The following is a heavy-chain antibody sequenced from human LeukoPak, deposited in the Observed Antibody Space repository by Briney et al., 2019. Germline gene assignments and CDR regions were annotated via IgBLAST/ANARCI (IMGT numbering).Heavy chain of an antibody. V-gene: IGHV1-46*01. CDR1: GYTFTNYY. CDR2: INPRGGST. J-gene: IGHJ4*02. CDR3: ARVASYESSGYYGF. Sequence: ASVKVSCEASGYTFTNYYVHWVRQAPGQGLEWMGIINPRGGSTRYAQKFQGRVTMTRDTSTSTIYMELSSLRSEDTAVYYCARVASYESSGYYGFWGQGTLVTVSS. D-gene: IGHD3-22*01.